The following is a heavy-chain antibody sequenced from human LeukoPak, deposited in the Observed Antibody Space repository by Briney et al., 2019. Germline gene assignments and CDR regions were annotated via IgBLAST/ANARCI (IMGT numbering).Heavy chain of an antibody. V-gene: IGHV3-66*02. D-gene: IGHD2-2*01. CDR2: TYSGGST. CDR1: GFTVSSNY. J-gene: IGHJ1*01. CDR3: ARDPPIVVVPAAIGNFQH. Sequence: PGGSLRLSCAASGFTVSSNYMSWVRQAPGKGLEWVSVTYSGGSTYYADSVKGRFTISRDNSKNTLYLQMNSLRAEDTAVYYCARDPPIVVVPAAIGNFQHWGQGTLVTVSS.